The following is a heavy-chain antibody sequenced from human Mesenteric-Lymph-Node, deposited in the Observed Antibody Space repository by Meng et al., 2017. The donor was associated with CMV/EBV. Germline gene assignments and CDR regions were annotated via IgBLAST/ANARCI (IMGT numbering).Heavy chain of an antibody. CDR1: GSSLSTSGVG. CDR3: AHSSGIAAAGPFYFDY. D-gene: IGHD6-13*01. V-gene: IGHV2-5*02. CDR2: IYWDDDK. J-gene: IGHJ4*02. Sequence: QITLKESGPTLVKPTQTLTPTCTFSGSSLSTSGVGVGWIRQPPGKALEWLALIYWDDDKRYSPSLKSRLTITKDTSKNQVVLTMTNMDPVDTATYYCAHSSGIAAAGPFYFDYWGQGTLVTVSS.